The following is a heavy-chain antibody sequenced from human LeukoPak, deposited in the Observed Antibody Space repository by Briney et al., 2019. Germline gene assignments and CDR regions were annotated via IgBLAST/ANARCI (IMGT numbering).Heavy chain of an antibody. J-gene: IGHJ4*02. V-gene: IGHV3-30-3*01. Sequence: GGSLRLSCAASGFTFSSYAMHWVRQAPGKGLEWVAVISYDGSNKYYADSVKGRFTISRDNSKNTLYLQMNSLRAEDTAVYYCARVSSGNFDYWGQGTLVTVSS. CDR2: ISYDGSNK. D-gene: IGHD1-26*01. CDR1: GFTFSSYA. CDR3: ARVSSGNFDY.